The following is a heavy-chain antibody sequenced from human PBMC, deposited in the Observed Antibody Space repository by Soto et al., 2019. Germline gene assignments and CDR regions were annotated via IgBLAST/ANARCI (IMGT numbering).Heavy chain of an antibody. J-gene: IGHJ6*03. CDR2: ISYDGSNK. CDR3: AKDKYYDFWSGYSGIPYYYYYMDV. D-gene: IGHD3-3*01. Sequence: QVQLVESGGGVVQPGRSLRLSCAASGFTFSSYGMHWVRQAPGKGLEWVAVISYDGSNKYYADSVKGRFTISRDNSKNTVYLQMNSLRAEDTAVYYCAKDKYYDFWSGYSGIPYYYYYMDVWGKGTTVTVSS. V-gene: IGHV3-30*18. CDR1: GFTFSSYG.